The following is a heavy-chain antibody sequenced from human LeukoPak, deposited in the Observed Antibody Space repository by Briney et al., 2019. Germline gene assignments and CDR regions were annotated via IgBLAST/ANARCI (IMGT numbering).Heavy chain of an antibody. CDR1: GGSFSGYY. D-gene: IGHD2/OR15-2a*01. J-gene: IGHJ3*02. V-gene: IGHV4-34*01. Sequence: SETLSLTCAVYGGSFSGYYWSWIRQPPGKGLEWIGEINHSGSTNYNPSLKSRVTMSVDTSKNQFSLKLSSVTAADTAVYYCARDSSNAFDIWGQGTMVTVSS. CDR3: ARDSSNAFDI. CDR2: INHSGST.